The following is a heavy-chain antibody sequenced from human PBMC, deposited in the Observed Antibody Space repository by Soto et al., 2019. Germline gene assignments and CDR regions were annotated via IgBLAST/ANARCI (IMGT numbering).Heavy chain of an antibody. J-gene: IGHJ6*02. Sequence: PGGSLRLSCAASGFTFSSYWMSWVRQAPGKGLEWVANIKQDGSEKYYVDSVKGRFTISRDNAKNSLYLQMNSLRAEDTAVYYCARAKFVPQRVTQDYYYYGMDVWGQGTTVTVSS. V-gene: IGHV3-7*05. CDR2: IKQDGSEK. D-gene: IGHD2-21*02. CDR3: ARAKFVPQRVTQDYYYYGMDV. CDR1: GFTFSSYW.